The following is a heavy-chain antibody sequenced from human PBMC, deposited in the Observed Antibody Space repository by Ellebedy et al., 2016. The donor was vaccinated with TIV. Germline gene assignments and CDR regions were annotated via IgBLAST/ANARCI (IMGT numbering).Heavy chain of an antibody. CDR2: ISTDGSTT. J-gene: IGHJ4*02. Sequence: GESLKISCAASGFTFSSYWMHWVRQAPGKGLVWVSRISTDGSTTNYADSVKGRFTISRDNAKNTLYLQMNSLRAEDTAVYYCAIFFVGCSWQPDWGLGTLVTVSS. CDR1: GFTFSSYW. V-gene: IGHV3-74*01. CDR3: AIFFVGCSWQPD. D-gene: IGHD6-13*01.